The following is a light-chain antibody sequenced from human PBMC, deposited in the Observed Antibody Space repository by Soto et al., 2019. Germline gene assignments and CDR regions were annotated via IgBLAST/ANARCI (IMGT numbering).Light chain of an antibody. CDR1: QGISSY. J-gene: IGKJ5*01. Sequence: QLTQSPSSLSAPVGDRVAITCRASQGISSYLAWYQKKPGKAPNLLIYAASTLQSGVPSRFSGSGFWTDFTLTISSLQPEDFATYYCQQLNTYSITFGQGTRLEIK. V-gene: IGKV1-9*01. CDR3: QQLNTYSIT. CDR2: AAS.